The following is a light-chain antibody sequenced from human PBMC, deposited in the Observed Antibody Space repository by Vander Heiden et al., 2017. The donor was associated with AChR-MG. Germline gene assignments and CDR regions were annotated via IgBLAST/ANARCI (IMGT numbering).Light chain of an antibody. CDR1: QSISSY. Sequence: DIQMTQSPSSLSASVGDRVTITCRASQSISSYLNWYQQKPGKAPKLLIYAASSLQSGVPSRFSGSGSGTDFTLTISSLQPEDFATYSCQQSSSTPFTFGPGTKVGFK. CDR2: AAS. CDR3: QQSSSTPFT. V-gene: IGKV1-39*01. J-gene: IGKJ3*01.